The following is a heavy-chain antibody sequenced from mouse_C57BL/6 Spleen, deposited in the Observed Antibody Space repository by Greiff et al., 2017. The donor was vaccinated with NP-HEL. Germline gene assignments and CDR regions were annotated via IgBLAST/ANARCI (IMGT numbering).Heavy chain of an antibody. Sequence: EVQLQQSGPELVKPGASVKISCKASGYTFTDYYMNWVKQSHGKSLEWIGDINPNNGGTSYIQKFKGKATLTVDKSSSTAYMELRRLTSEDSAVYYCARDYYGSSYVDYYFDYWGQGTTLTVSS. J-gene: IGHJ2*01. CDR2: INPNNGGT. CDR3: ARDYYGSSYVDYYFDY. V-gene: IGHV1-26*01. CDR1: GYTFTDYY. D-gene: IGHD1-1*01.